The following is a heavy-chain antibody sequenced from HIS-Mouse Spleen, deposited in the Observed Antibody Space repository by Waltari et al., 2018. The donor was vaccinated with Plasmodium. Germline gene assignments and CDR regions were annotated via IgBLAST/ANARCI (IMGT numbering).Heavy chain of an antibody. J-gene: IGHJ4*02. Sequence: EVQLVESGGGLVQPGGSLRLSCSASGFTFGGYWMSWVRQATGKGLEWVANIKQDGSEKYYVDSVKGRFTISRDNAKNSLYLQMNSLRAEDTAVYYCARTSVAGDYWGQGTLVTVSS. V-gene: IGHV3-7*01. CDR1: GFTFGGYW. CDR2: IKQDGSEK. D-gene: IGHD6-19*01. CDR3: ARTSVAGDY.